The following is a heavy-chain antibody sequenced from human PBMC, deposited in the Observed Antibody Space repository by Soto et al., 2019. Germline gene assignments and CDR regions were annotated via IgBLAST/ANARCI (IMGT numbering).Heavy chain of an antibody. CDR1: GFTFRYYW. D-gene: IGHD1-26*01. CDR2: IHSDGSST. V-gene: IGHV3-74*01. J-gene: IGHJ3*01. CDR3: ARGDSGAFDL. Sequence: EVQLVESGGGLVRPGGSLRLSCAAYGFTFRYYWMHWVRQAPGKGLVWVSRIHSDGSSTTYPDFVKCRFIIFRDNVRNTVDLQMNGLRVEDTAVYYCARGDSGAFDLWGQGRVVTVSS.